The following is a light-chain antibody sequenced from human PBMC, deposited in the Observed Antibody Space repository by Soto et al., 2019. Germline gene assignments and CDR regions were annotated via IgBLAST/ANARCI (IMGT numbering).Light chain of an antibody. V-gene: IGKV3-20*01. CDR3: QQYGSSPLT. CDR2: GAS. J-gene: IGKJ4*01. Sequence: EIVLTQSPGTLSLSPGERATLSCRASQSVSSSYLAWYQQKPGQAPRLLIYGASSRATGIPDRFSGSGSGTDFTLTISRLEPDDFAVYYCQQYGSSPLTFGVGTKVEIK. CDR1: QSVSSSY.